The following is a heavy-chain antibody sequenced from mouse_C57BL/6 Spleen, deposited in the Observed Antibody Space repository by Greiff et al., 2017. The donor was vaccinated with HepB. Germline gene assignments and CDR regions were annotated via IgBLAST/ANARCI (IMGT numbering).Heavy chain of an antibody. CDR2: IYPRDGST. Sequence: ESGPELVKPGASVKLSCKASGYTFTSYDINWVKQRPGQGLEWIGWIYPRDGSTKYNEKFKGKATLTVDTSSSTAYMELHSLTSEDSAVYFCARGYYGSSPAWFAYWGQGTLVTVSA. CDR3: ARGYYGSSPAWFAY. CDR1: GYTFTSYD. D-gene: IGHD1-1*01. V-gene: IGHV1-85*01. J-gene: IGHJ3*01.